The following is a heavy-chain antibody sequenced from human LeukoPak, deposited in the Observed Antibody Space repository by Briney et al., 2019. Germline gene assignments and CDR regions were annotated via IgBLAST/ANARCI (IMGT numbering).Heavy chain of an antibody. Sequence: GKSLRLSCETSGFTFDDFAMHWVRQGPGKGLEWVSSITWNSEKIDYAGSVKGRFTISRDNSKNTLYLQMNSLRAEDTAVFYCAKVSPAANDAFDIWGQGTMVTVSS. CDR3: AKVSPAANDAFDI. D-gene: IGHD2-2*01. V-gene: IGHV3-9*01. CDR1: GFTFDDFA. CDR2: ITWNSEKI. J-gene: IGHJ3*02.